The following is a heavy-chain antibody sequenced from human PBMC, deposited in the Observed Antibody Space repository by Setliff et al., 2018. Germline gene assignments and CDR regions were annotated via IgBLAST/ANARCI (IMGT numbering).Heavy chain of an antibody. J-gene: IGHJ4*02. CDR1: GYTFTNYW. Sequence: GASLKISCQGSGYTFTNYWIGWVRQMPWKGLEWMGIIYPGDSDNKYSPSFQGLVTISADKSINTAYLQWSSLKASDTAIYYCAIIDDAIMDLDYWGQGTLVTVSS. V-gene: IGHV5-51*01. CDR2: IYPGDSDN. CDR3: AIIDDAIMDLDY. D-gene: IGHD3-16*01.